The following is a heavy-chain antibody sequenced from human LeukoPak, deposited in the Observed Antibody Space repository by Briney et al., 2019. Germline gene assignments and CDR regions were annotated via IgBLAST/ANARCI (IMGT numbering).Heavy chain of an antibody. V-gene: IGHV1-46*01. CDR3: ARADSGGDSSGYKWFHP. D-gene: IGHD3-22*01. Sequence: ASVKVSCKASGYTFSSYYMHWVRQVPGQGLEWMGIINPSGGSTSYAQKFQGRVTMTRDTSTSTVYMELSSLRPEDTAVYYCARADSGGDSSGYKWFHPWGQGTLVTVSS. CDR1: GYTFSSYY. J-gene: IGHJ5*02. CDR2: INPSGGST.